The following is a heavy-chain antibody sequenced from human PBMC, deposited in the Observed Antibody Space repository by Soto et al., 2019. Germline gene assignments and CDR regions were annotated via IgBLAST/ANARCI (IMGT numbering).Heavy chain of an antibody. CDR2: IYRTGST. CDR3: ASRDPGTSVDY. V-gene: IGHV4-4*02. J-gene: IGHJ4*02. Sequence: SETLSLTCAVSGGSFSRNNWWTWVRQPPGQGLEWIGEIYRTGSTNYNPSLKSRVTISLDKSENQFSLKVTSLTAADTAVYYCASRDPGTSVDYWGQGTLVTVSS. CDR1: GGSFSRNNW. D-gene: IGHD1-7*01.